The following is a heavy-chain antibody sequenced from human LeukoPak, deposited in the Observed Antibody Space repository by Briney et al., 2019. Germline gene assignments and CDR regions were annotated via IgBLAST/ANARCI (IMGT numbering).Heavy chain of an antibody. Sequence: GGSLRLSCAASGFTFSSYSVNWVRQAPGKGLEWVSSISSSSSYIYYADSVKGRFTISRDNAKNSLYLQMNSLRAEDTAVYYCAREVLVVVVAAVSARWFDPWGQGTLVTVSS. CDR2: ISSSSSYI. CDR3: AREVLVVVVAAVSARWFDP. CDR1: GFTFSSYS. D-gene: IGHD2-15*01. J-gene: IGHJ5*02. V-gene: IGHV3-21*01.